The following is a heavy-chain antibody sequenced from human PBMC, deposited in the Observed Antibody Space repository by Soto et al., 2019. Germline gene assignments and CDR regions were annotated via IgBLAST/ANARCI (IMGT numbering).Heavy chain of an antibody. V-gene: IGHV3-23*01. CDR2: TNGDGGGT. CDR1: GFTFSSLA. J-gene: IGHJ4*02. CDR3: AKAAGQHVVAYYFDS. D-gene: IGHD2-15*01. Sequence: EVQLLESGGGLVQPGGSLRLSCAASGFTFSSLAMSWVSQAPGKGLQWVSMITNGDGGGTYYADSVKGRFTISRDNAKNTLYLQMNGLRAEDTAVYYCAKAAGQHVVAYYFDSWGQGTLVTVSS.